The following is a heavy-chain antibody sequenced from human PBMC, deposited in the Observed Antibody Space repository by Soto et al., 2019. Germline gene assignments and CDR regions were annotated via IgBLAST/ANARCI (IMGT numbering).Heavy chain of an antibody. CDR2: ISAYNGNT. D-gene: IGHD1-26*01. CDR3: ARDPGGGSYGGY. V-gene: IGHV1-18*01. CDR1: GYTFTSYG. J-gene: IGHJ4*02. Sequence: QVQLVQSGAEVKKPGASVKVSCKASGYTFTSYGISWVRQAPGQGLEWMGWISAYNGNTNYAQKLQGRVTMTTDTATNTAYMERRSLRPDDTAVYYCARDPGGGSYGGYWGQGTLVTASS.